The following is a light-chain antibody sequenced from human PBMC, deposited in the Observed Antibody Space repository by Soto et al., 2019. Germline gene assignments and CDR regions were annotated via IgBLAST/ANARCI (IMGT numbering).Light chain of an antibody. Sequence: QSVLTQPASVSGSPGQSITISCTGTSSDVGGYNYVSWYQQHPGKAPKLMIYEVSNRPSGVSNRFSGSKSGNTASLTISGLQAEDAADYYCSSYTSSSPPYVFGTGTKLTV. J-gene: IGLJ1*01. CDR1: SSDVGGYNY. V-gene: IGLV2-14*01. CDR3: SSYTSSSPPYV. CDR2: EVS.